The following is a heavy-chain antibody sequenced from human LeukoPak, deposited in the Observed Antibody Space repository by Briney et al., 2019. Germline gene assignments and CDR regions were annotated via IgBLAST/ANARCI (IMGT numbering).Heavy chain of an antibody. CDR3: VRDQYSGRYHSAYYYMDV. J-gene: IGHJ6*03. Sequence: SETLSLTCTVSGASISSYYWSWIRQPPGKGLEWIGYMYYSGSTNYNPSLKSRVTISVDTSKNQFSLTLSSVTAADTAVYYCVRDQYSGRYHSAYYYMDVWGKGTTVTVSS. CDR2: MYYSGST. D-gene: IGHD1-26*01. CDR1: GASISSYY. V-gene: IGHV4-59*01.